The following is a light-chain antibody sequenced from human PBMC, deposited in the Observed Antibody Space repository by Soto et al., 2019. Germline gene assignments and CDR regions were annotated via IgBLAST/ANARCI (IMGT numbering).Light chain of an antibody. V-gene: IGKV1-5*03. CDR3: QQYNSNSS. CDR2: RAS. Sequence: DIQMTQSPSTLSASVGDRVTITCRASQTISTWLAWYQQKPGKAPKLLIHRASSLGTGVPSRISGSRSEKEFTLTTASPEADDLTTYYLQQYNSNSSFGPGTKGEIK. CDR1: QTISTW. J-gene: IGKJ1*01.